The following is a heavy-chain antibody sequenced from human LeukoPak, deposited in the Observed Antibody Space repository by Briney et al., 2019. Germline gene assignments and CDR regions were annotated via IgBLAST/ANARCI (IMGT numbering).Heavy chain of an antibody. CDR2: IIPIFGTA. V-gene: IGHV1-69*13. D-gene: IGHD3-22*01. CDR1: GGTFSSYA. CDR3: ARAGYYDSSGYPRNWFDP. J-gene: IGHJ5*02. Sequence: SVKVSCKAYGGTFSSYAISWVRQAPGQGLEWMGGIIPIFGTANYAQKFQGRVTITADESTSTAYMELSSLRSEDTAVYYCARAGYYDSSGYPRNWFDPWGQGTLVTVSS.